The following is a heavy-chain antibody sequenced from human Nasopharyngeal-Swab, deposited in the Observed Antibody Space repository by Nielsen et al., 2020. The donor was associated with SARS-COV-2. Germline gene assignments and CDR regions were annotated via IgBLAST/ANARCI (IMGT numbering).Heavy chain of an antibody. D-gene: IGHD3-3*01. CDR2: IRQDGSEK. V-gene: IGHV3-7*03. Sequence: WIRQPAGKGLEWVANIRQDGSEKYYVDSVKGRFTISRDNAKNSLYLQRNSLRAEDTAVYYCARNDFWSGYYKGPMDVWGKGTTVTVSS. CDR3: ARNDFWSGYYKGPMDV. J-gene: IGHJ6*03.